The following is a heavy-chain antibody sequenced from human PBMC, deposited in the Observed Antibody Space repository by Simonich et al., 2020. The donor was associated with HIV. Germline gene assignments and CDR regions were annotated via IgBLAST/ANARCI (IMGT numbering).Heavy chain of an antibody. CDR1: GGSFSGYY. D-gene: IGHD5-12*01. CDR2: INHSGVT. Sequence: QVQLQQWGAGLLKPSETLSLTCAVYGGSFSGYYWSWIRQPPGKGLEWIGEINHSGVTNYNPSLKSRVTISVDTSKNQFSLKLSSVTAADTAVYYCAGSVADIVAAGFGFWGQGTLVTVSS. J-gene: IGHJ4*02. CDR3: AGSVADIVAAGFGF. V-gene: IGHV4-34*01.